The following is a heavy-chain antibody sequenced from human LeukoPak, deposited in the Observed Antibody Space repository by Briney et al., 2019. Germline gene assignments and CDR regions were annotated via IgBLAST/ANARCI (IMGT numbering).Heavy chain of an antibody. J-gene: IGHJ4*02. D-gene: IGHD3-16*01. V-gene: IGHV4-30-4*08. CDR1: GGSISSGDYY. Sequence: SETLSLTCTVSGGSISSGDYYWSWIRQPPGKGLEWIGYIYYSGSTYYNPSLKSRVTISVDTSKNQFSLKLSSVTAAVTAVYYCARVDYSLGGLVDYWGQGTLVTVSS. CDR2: IYYSGST. CDR3: ARVDYSLGGLVDY.